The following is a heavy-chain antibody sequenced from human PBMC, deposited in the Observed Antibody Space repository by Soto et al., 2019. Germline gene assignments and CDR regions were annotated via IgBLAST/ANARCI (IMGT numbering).Heavy chain of an antibody. D-gene: IGHD1-26*01. CDR3: ARVRSGTYKAFDL. CDR1: GFTFSTFY. Sequence: PGGSLRLSCAASGFTFSTFYMTWVRQAPGKGLEWVSFLSSESTFISYADSVKGRFTISRDNSKKSLFLQMDSLRVEDTAVYYCARVRSGTYKAFDLWGQGTVVTVSS. V-gene: IGHV3-11*06. CDR2: LSSESTFI. J-gene: IGHJ3*01.